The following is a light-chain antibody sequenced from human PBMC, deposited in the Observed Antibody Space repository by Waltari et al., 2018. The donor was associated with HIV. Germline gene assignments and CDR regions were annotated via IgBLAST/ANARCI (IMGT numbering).Light chain of an antibody. J-gene: IGLJ2*01. CDR1: TTDVVGYSY. Sequence: QSALTQPASGSGSPGQSITISCTGTTTDVVGYSYVSWYQQHPGKAPKLMIYEVSNRPSGVSNRFSGSKSGNTASLTISGLQAEDEADYYCSSYTSSSTLDVVFGGGTKLTVL. V-gene: IGLV2-14*01. CDR2: EVS. CDR3: SSYTSSSTLDVV.